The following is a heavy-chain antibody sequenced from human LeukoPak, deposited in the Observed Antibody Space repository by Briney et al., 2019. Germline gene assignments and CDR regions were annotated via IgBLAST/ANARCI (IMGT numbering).Heavy chain of an antibody. CDR1: GYNFSSYG. CDR3: ARDLARGYSYGYNAFDI. Sequence: ASVTVSCKASGYNFSSYGIGWVRQAPRQGGEWMGWITAGNGNTNYAQKVQGRVTMTTDTSTSTAYMELRSLRSDDTAVYFCARDLARGYSYGYNAFDIWGQGTMVTVSS. V-gene: IGHV1-18*01. D-gene: IGHD5-18*01. CDR2: ITAGNGNT. J-gene: IGHJ3*02.